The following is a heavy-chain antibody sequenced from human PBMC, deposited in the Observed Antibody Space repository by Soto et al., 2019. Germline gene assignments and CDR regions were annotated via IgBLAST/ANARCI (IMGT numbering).Heavy chain of an antibody. D-gene: IGHD6-13*01. J-gene: IGHJ4*02. V-gene: IGHV4-59*08. CDR2: IYYSGST. Sequence: QVQLQESGPGLVKPSETLSLTCTVSGGSISSYYWSWIRQPPGKGLEWIGYIYYSGSTNYNPSLKSRVTISVDTSKNQFSLKLSSVTAADTAVYYCARRRGGISSWYYFDYWGQGTLDPVSS. CDR3: ARRRGGISSWYYFDY. CDR1: GGSISSYY.